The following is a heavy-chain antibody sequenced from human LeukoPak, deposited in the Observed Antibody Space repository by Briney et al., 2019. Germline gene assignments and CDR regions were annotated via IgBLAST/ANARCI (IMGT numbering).Heavy chain of an antibody. J-gene: IGHJ4*02. Sequence: PGGSLRLSCAASGFTFSSYAMSWVRQAPGKGLEWVSAISGSGSSTYYADSVKGRFTISRDNSKNTLYLQMNSLRAEDTAVYYCAKTAYDSSGYYNGFDYWGQGTLVTVSS. CDR3: AKTAYDSSGYYNGFDY. CDR1: GFTFSSYA. D-gene: IGHD3-22*01. V-gene: IGHV3-23*01. CDR2: ISGSGSST.